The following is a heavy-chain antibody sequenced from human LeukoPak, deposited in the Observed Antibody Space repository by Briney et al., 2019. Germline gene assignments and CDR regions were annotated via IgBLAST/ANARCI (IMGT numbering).Heavy chain of an antibody. J-gene: IGHJ6*02. CDR2: ISSSGRTM. Sequence: GGSLRLSCAASGFTFSDYYMSWIRQAPGKGLEWVSYISSSGRTMYYADSVQGRLTISRDNAKNSLYLQMNSLRAKDTAVYYCAKHRRSGYGMDVWGQGTTVTVSS. CDR3: AKHRRSGYGMDV. V-gene: IGHV3-11*01. CDR1: GFTFSDYY. D-gene: IGHD1-14*01.